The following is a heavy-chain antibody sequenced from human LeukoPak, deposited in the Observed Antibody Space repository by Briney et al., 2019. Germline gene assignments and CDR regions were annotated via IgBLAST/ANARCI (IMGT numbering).Heavy chain of an antibody. V-gene: IGHV1-18*01. D-gene: IGHD6-6*01. CDR3: ARDIAARRFDY. J-gene: IGHJ4*02. CDR2: ISTYNSNI. CDR1: GYTFTSYG. Sequence: ASVKVSCKASGYTFTSYGISWVRQAPGQGLEWMGWISTYNSNINYAQKLQGRVTMTTDTSTSTASMELRSLRSEDTAVYYCARDIAARRFDYWGQGTLVTVSS.